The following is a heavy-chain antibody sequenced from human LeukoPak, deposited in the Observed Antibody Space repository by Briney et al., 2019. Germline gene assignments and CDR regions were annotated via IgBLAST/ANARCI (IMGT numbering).Heavy chain of an antibody. CDR2: ISGSGGST. CDR1: GFTFSIYA. V-gene: IGHV3-23*01. CDR3: AKVPINGIAVAPTDY. D-gene: IGHD6-19*01. J-gene: IGHJ4*02. Sequence: PGGSLRLSCAASGFTFSIYAMSWVRQAPGKGLEWVSAISGSGGSTYYADSVKGRFTISRDNSKNTLYLQMNSLRAEDTAVYYCAKVPINGIAVAPTDYWGQGTLVTVSS.